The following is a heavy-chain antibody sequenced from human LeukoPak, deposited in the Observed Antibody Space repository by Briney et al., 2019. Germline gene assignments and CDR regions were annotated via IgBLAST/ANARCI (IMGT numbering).Heavy chain of an antibody. CDR1: GGSFSGYY. J-gene: IGHJ4*02. V-gene: IGHV4-34*01. CDR3: ARHSRIAVAGKRTLDY. Sequence: SETLSLTCAVYGGSFSGYYWSWIRQPPGKGLEWIGEINHSGSTNYNPSLKSRVTISVDTSKNQCSLKLSSVTAADTAVYYCARHSRIAVAGKRTLDYWGQGTLVTVSS. D-gene: IGHD6-19*01. CDR2: INHSGST.